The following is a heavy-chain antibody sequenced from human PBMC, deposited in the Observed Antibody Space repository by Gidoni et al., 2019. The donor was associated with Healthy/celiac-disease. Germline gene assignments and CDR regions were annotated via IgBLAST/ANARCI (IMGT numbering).Heavy chain of an antibody. CDR3: ARVPLTPPTVGGMDV. Sequence: QVQLQESGPGLVKPSETLSLPCTASGGSIRSYYWSWIRQPPGKGLEWIGYIYYSGSTNYNPSLKSRVTISVDTSKNQFSLKLSSVTAADTAVYYCARVPLTPPTVGGMDVWGQGTTVTVSS. CDR2: IYYSGST. V-gene: IGHV4-59*01. D-gene: IGHD3-16*01. CDR1: GGSIRSYY. J-gene: IGHJ6*02.